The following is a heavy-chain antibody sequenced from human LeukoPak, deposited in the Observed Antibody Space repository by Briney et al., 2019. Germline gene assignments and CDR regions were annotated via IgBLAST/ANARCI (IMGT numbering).Heavy chain of an antibody. CDR2: IYYSGST. V-gene: IGHV4-39*01. Sequence: SETLSLTCTVSGGSISSSSYYWAWIRQPPGKGLEWIGSIYYSGSTDYNPSLKSRVTISVDTSKNQFSLKLSSVTAADMAVYNRARLGGYSYGYSGAFDIWGQGTMVTVSS. D-gene: IGHD5-18*01. J-gene: IGHJ3*02. CDR1: GGSISSSSYY. CDR3: ARLGGYSYGYSGAFDI.